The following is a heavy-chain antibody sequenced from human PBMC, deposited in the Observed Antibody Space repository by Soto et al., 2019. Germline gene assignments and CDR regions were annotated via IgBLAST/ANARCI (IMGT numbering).Heavy chain of an antibody. Sequence: QVEVVQSGAEVKKPGSSVKVSCKASGDTVSKFLINWVRQAPGQGPEWMGGIIPMFGTTNYARKFRGRVTITADESTTTAYMALGRLQTDDTAVSSCAREIGYGDLSAALLDGGQGTLVTVSS. CDR2: IIPMFGTT. CDR3: AREIGYGDLSAALLD. J-gene: IGHJ4*02. D-gene: IGHD5-12*01. CDR1: GDTVSKFL. V-gene: IGHV1-69*01.